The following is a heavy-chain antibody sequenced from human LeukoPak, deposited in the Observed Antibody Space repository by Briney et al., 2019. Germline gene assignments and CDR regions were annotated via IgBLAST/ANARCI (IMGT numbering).Heavy chain of an antibody. D-gene: IGHD4-11*01. Sequence: QAGGSLRLSCAASGFTFSSYGMHWVRQAPGKGLEWVAFIRYDGSNKYYADSVKGRFTISRDNSKNTLYLQMNSLRAEDTAVYYCAKGLSSNYRYYYYMDVWGKGTTVTVSS. V-gene: IGHV3-30*02. CDR3: AKGLSSNYRYYYYMDV. CDR2: IRYDGSNK. CDR1: GFTFSSYG. J-gene: IGHJ6*03.